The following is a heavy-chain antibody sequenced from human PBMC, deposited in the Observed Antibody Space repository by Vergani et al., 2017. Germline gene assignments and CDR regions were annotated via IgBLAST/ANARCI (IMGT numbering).Heavy chain of an antibody. J-gene: IGHJ4*02. CDR3: ARLSYDTTPYLQGGYDC. CDR1: GFTFSACP. CDR2: ISARYPST. V-gene: IGHV3-23*04. Sequence: EVQLVESGGGRVRPGGSLSLSCAASGFTFSACPMTWVRQAPGKGLEWVSAISARYPSTYYADSVKGRFTISRDNSKNMLYLQMNSLRAEDTAVYYCARLSYDTTPYLQGGYDCWGQGTLVSVSS. D-gene: IGHD3-22*01.